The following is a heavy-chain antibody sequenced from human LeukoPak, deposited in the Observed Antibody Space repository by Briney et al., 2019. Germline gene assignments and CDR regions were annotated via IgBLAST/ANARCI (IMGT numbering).Heavy chain of an antibody. CDR1: GFTFSSYW. CDR3: AKDGYCSGGSCYSSFDY. Sequence: GGSLRLSCAASGFTFSSYWMHWVRQAPGKGLEWVSGISWNSGSIGYADSVKGRFTISRDNSKNTLYLQMNSLRAEDTAVYYCAKDGYCSGGSCYSSFDYWGQGTLVTVSS. V-gene: IGHV3-74*01. J-gene: IGHJ4*02. D-gene: IGHD2-15*01. CDR2: ISWNSGSI.